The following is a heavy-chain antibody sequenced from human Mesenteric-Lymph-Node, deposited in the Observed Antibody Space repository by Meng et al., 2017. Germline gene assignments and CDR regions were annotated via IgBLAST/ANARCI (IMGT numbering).Heavy chain of an antibody. V-gene: IGHV3-23*04. CDR1: GFTFSSYA. CDR2: LRSDGST. Sequence: EVQVVESGGGLVQPGGSLRLSCQASGFTFSSYAMTWVRQAPGKGLEWVSSLRSDGSTVYADSVKGRFIISRDDSKNTLSLQMNSLRVGDTAIYYCTKALPYWYFDLWGRGTLVTVSS. CDR3: TKALPYWYFDL. J-gene: IGHJ2*01.